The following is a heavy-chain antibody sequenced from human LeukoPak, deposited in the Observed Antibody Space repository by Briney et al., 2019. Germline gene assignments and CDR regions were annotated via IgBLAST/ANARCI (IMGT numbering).Heavy chain of an antibody. Sequence: SVKVSCKASGGTFSSYAISWVRQAPGQGLEWMGGIIPIFGTANYAQKFQGRVTITADESTSTAYMELSSLRSEDTAVYYCARRPVTRSDAFDIWGQGTMVTVSS. J-gene: IGHJ3*02. CDR1: GGTFSSYA. CDR3: ARRPVTRSDAFDI. D-gene: IGHD4-17*01. CDR2: IIPIFGTA. V-gene: IGHV1-69*13.